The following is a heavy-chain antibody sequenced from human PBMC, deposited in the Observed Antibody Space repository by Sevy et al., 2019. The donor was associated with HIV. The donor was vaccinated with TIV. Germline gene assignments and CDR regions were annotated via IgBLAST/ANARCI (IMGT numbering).Heavy chain of an antibody. CDR3: ATYSH. D-gene: IGHD5-12*01. CDR1: GFVFSSYA. Sequence: GGSLRLSCAASGFVFSSYAMHWVRQAPGKGLEWVAVISYDGSNKDYADSVKVRFTISRDNSNSALYLQMNSLRAEDTAVYHCATYSHWGQGTLVTVSS. J-gene: IGHJ4*02. CDR2: ISYDGSNK. V-gene: IGHV3-30*04.